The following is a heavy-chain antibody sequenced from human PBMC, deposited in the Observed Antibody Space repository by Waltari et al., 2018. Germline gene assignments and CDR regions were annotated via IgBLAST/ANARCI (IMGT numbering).Heavy chain of an antibody. J-gene: IGHJ4*02. Sequence: QVQLVQSGAEVKKPGSSVKVSCKASGGTFSSYAISWVRQAPGQGLEWMGGIIPILGIANYAQKFQGRGTITADKSTSTAYMELSSLRSEDTAVYYCARREVTYCGGDCYSGYFDYWGQGTLVTVSS. CDR1: GGTFSSYA. D-gene: IGHD2-21*02. CDR2: IIPILGIA. CDR3: ARREVTYCGGDCYSGYFDY. V-gene: IGHV1-69*10.